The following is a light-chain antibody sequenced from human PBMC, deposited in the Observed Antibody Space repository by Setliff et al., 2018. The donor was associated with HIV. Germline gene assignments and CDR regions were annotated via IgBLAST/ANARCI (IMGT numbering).Light chain of an antibody. Sequence: QSALTPPASASGSPGQSITISCTGTSGDVGRYNLASWYQHQPGKPPKLMIYQASKRPSWVSNRFSGSKSGNTAPLTISGRQAEDEADYYCCSNTGSNTYVFGTGTKVTVL. CDR2: QAS. V-gene: IGLV2-23*01. CDR3: CSNTGSNTYV. J-gene: IGLJ1*01. CDR1: SGDVGRYNL.